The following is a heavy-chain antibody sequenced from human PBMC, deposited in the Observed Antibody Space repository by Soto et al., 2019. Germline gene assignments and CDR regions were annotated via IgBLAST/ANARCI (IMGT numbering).Heavy chain of an antibody. CDR2: IHSDGSST. CDR3: ARGGRGAFDL. CDR1: GFTFSYYW. D-gene: IGHD3-10*01. Sequence: EVQLVESGGGLVRPGGSLRLSCAASGFTFSYYWMHWVRQAPGKGLVWVSRIHSDGSSTTYADFVKGRFIISRDTARNTVDLQMISVRVDDTAVYYCARGGRGAFDLWGQGTVVTVSS. V-gene: IGHV3-74*01. J-gene: IGHJ3*01.